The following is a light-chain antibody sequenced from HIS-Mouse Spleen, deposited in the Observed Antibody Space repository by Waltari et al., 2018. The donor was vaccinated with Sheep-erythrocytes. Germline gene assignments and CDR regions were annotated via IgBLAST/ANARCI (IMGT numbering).Light chain of an antibody. CDR2: WAT. Sequence: DIVMTQSPDSLAVSLGERATINCQSSQSVLYSSNNKNYLAWYQQKPGQPPKLLIYWATTRESGVPDRFSGSGSGTDLTLTISSLQAEDVAVYYCQQYYSTLTFGGGTKVEIK. V-gene: IGKV4-1*01. J-gene: IGKJ4*01. CDR3: QQYYSTLT. CDR1: QSVLYSSNNKNY.